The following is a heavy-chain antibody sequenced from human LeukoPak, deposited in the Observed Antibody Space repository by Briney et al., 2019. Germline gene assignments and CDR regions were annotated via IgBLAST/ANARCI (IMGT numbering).Heavy chain of an antibody. Sequence: AGGSLRLSCGTSGFTFNNYWMAWVRQSPGKGLDWLANINLGGNEGRYADSVKGRFTISRDNPKNTLYLQMNSLRSEDTAVYFCAKRGVRAVLVVGFHKEAYYFDSWGQGALVTVSS. CDR1: GFTFNNYW. V-gene: IGHV3-7*03. CDR3: AKRGVRAVLVVGFHKEAYYFDS. J-gene: IGHJ4*02. CDR2: INLGGNEG. D-gene: IGHD3-10*02.